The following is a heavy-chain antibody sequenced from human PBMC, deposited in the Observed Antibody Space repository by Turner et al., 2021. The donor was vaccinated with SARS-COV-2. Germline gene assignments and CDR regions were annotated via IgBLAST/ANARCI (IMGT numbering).Heavy chain of an antibody. CDR3: ARHQGSTSGYDHGMNV. J-gene: IGHJ6*02. Sequence: QVPLQESGPGLVRPSETLSLTCTVPGGSISSKSWCWIRLSPGRGLDLIGYFYKIGIIGYNPTHRNRVTIAVDTFKNQLYLNLISMTAADTAVYDGARHQGSTSGYDHGMNVWGQGTAVIVSS. D-gene: IGHD1-1*01. CDR2: FYKIGII. V-gene: IGHV4-59*08. CDR1: GGSISSKS.